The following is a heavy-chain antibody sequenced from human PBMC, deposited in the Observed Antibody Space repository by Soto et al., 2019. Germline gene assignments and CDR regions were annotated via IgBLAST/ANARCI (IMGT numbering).Heavy chain of an antibody. CDR1: GFTFSSYS. CDR2: ITSSSSYI. Sequence: GGSLRLSCAASGFTFSSYSMNWVRQAPGKGLEWVSSITSSSSYIYYADSLKGRFTISRDNAKNSLYLQMNSLRAEDTAVYYCARISPSSGSDYWGQGTLVTVSS. CDR3: ARISPSSGSDY. J-gene: IGHJ4*02. V-gene: IGHV3-21*01. D-gene: IGHD6-19*01.